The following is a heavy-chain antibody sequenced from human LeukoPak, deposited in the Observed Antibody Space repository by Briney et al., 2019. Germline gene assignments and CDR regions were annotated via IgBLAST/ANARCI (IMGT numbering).Heavy chain of an antibody. CDR1: GYTFTSYD. J-gene: IGHJ4*02. V-gene: IGHV1-8*01. D-gene: IGHD3-3*01. CDR2: MNPNSGNT. Sequence: ASVKVSCKASGYTFTSYDINWVRQATGQGPEWMGWMNPNSGNTGYAQKFQGRVTMTRNTSISTAYMELSSLGSEDTAVYYCASSWQRHYDFWSGYYKEGGYFDYWGQGTLVTVSS. CDR3: ASSWQRHYDFWSGYYKEGGYFDY.